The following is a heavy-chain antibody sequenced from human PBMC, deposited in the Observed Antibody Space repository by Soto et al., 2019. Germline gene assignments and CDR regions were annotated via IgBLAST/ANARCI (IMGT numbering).Heavy chain of an antibody. J-gene: IGHJ6*02. D-gene: IGHD3-3*01. CDR3: ARDWKVNDVWSGYYAYYYGMDV. CDR2: ISSSSSYI. Sequence: PGGSLRLSCAASGFTFSSYSMNWVRQAPGKGLEWVSSISSSSSYIYYADSVKGRFTISRDNAKNSLYLQMNSLRAEDTAVYYCARDWKVNDVWSGYYAYYYGMDVWGQGTTVTVSS. CDR1: GFTFSSYS. V-gene: IGHV3-21*01.